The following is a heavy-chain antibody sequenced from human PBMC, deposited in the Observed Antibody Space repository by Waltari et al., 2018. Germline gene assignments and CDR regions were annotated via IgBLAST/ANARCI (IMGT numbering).Heavy chain of an antibody. V-gene: IGHV3-72*01. CDR3: ATLSSGWS. CDR1: GFTFSDQS. J-gene: IGHJ5*02. CDR2: TRNKAHSYTT. Sequence: EVQLVESGGGLVQPGGSLSLSCAGSGFTFSDQSMDWVLQAPGKGLEWVGRTRNKAHSYTTEYAASVKGRFTISRDDSKNSMYLQMNSLNTEDTAVYYCATLSSGWSWGQGTLVTVSS. D-gene: IGHD6-19*01.